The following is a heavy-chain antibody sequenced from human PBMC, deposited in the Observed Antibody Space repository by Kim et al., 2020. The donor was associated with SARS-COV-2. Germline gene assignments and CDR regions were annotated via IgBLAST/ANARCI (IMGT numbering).Heavy chain of an antibody. Sequence: SETLSLTCHVSGASISSYYWTWLRQSPGRGLEWIGYFYYYGSTQYNPSLKSRVTISVDTSKSQFSLNLTSVTAADTAVYFCARGYSASYYYFYFLGQG. CDR2: FYYYGST. V-gene: IGHV4-59*01. CDR3: ARGYSASYYYFYF. CDR1: GASISSYY. J-gene: IGHJ4*02. D-gene: IGHD6-13*01.